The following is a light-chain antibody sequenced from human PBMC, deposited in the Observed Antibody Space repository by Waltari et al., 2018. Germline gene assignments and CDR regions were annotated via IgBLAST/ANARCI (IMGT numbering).Light chain of an antibody. V-gene: IGKV2-28*01. Sequence: DIVMTQSPLSLPVTPGEPASISCKSSQSLQKSNGNNYLDWYLQKPGQPPQLLIYFGSNRASGIPDRFGGSGSGTDFTLKISRVEADDVGLYYCMQVLQTPLTFGGGTKVEI. CDR3: MQVLQTPLT. J-gene: IGKJ4*01. CDR2: FGS. CDR1: QSLQKSNGNNY.